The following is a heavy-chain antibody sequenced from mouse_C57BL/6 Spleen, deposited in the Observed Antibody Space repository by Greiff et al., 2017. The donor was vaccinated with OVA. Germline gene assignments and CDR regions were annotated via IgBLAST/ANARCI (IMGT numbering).Heavy chain of an antibody. CDR3: ARHLTVEEDY. CDR1: GFTFSDYY. V-gene: IGHV5-12*01. CDR2: ISNGGGST. D-gene: IGHD1-1*01. Sequence: EVQGVESGGGLVQPGGSLKLSCAASGFTFSDYYMYWVRQTPEKRLEWVAYISNGGGSTYYPDTVKGRFTISRDNAKNTLYLQMSRLKSEDTAMYYCARHLTVEEDYWGQGTSVTVSS. J-gene: IGHJ4*01.